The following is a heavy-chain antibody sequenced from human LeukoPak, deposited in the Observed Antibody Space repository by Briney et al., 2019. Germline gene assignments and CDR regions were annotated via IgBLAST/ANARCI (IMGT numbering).Heavy chain of an antibody. CDR2: VDHSGST. V-gene: IGHV4-38-2*02. CDR3: ARESQTVVVPAAIVFGGDHDAFDI. D-gene: IGHD2-2*01. J-gene: IGHJ3*02. Sequence: SETLSLTCSVPIYSISSGYYWGWIWQPPGKGPEWIGSVDHSGSTYYNPSLKSRATISVDTSKNQFSLRLNSVTAADTAVYYCARESQTVVVPAAIVFGGDHDAFDIWGQGTMVTVSS. CDR1: IYSISSGYY.